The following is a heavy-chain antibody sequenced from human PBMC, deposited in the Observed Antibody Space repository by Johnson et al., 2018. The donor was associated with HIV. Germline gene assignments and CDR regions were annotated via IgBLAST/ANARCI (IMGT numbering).Heavy chain of an antibody. D-gene: IGHD6-19*01. CDR1: GFTFSDYY. CDR3: ARIPGSGWEHDAFDI. V-gene: IGHV3-11*04. J-gene: IGHJ3*02. Sequence: QVQLVESGGGVVQPGRSLRLSCAASGFTFSDYYMTWIRQAPRKGLEWVSYISSSGSTIYYADSVKGRFTISRDNARNSLFLQMNSLRAEDTAVYYCARIPGSGWEHDAFDIWGQGTMVTVSS. CDR2: ISSSGSTI.